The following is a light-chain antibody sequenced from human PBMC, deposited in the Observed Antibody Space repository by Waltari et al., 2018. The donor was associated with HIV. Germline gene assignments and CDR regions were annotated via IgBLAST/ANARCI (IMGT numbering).Light chain of an antibody. CDR2: DNN. CDR3: ATWDIRLSGVI. V-gene: IGLV1-51*01. CDR1: SSNIGNNY. J-gene: IGLJ2*01. Sequence: QSALTQPPSVSAAPGQKVTISCPGRSSNIGNNYVSWYQQVPGTAPKLLIYDNNKRLSGISDRFSGSKSGTSATLGITGLQTGDEADYYCATWDIRLSGVIFGGGTKLTVL.